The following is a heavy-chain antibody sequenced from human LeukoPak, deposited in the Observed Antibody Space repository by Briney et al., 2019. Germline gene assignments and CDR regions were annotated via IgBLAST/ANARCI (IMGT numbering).Heavy chain of an antibody. J-gene: IGHJ3*02. D-gene: IGHD3-22*01. CDR3: ATHSGYYRSDAFDI. CDR1: GGSISSGSYY. V-gene: IGHV4-61*02. CDR2: IYTSGST. Sequence: SETLSLTCTVSGGSISSGSYYWSWIRQPAGKGLEWIGRIYTSGSTNYNPSLKSRVTISVDTSKNQFSLKLSSVTAADTAVYYCATHSGYYRSDAFDIWGQGTMVTVAS.